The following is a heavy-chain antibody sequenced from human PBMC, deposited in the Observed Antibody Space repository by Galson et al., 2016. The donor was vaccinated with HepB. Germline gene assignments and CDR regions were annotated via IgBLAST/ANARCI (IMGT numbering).Heavy chain of an antibody. D-gene: IGHD4-11*01. J-gene: IGHJ4*02. CDR2: ISRTRSYI. V-gene: IGHV3-21*01. Sequence: SLRLSCAASGFNFNTYDMNWVRQAPGKGLEWVSYISRTRSYIYYADSVRGRFTISRDNAKNSLFLQLNSLRAADTAIYYCARDMADYNWIDFWGLGTLVTVSS. CDR3: ARDMADYNWIDF. CDR1: GFNFNTYD.